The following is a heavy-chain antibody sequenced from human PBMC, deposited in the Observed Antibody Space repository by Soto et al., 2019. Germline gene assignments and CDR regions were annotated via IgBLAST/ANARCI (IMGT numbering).Heavy chain of an antibody. D-gene: IGHD2-2*01. CDR3: AKEKIIPSCYNWFDP. V-gene: IGHV3-23*01. Sequence: GSLRLSCAASGFIFSSYAMSWVRQAPGKGREWVSAISGSGGSTYYSDSVKGRFTISRDNSKNTLYLQMNSLKAEDTAVYYCAKEKIIPSCYNWFDPWGQGTLVTVSS. J-gene: IGHJ5*02. CDR1: GFIFSSYA. CDR2: ISGSGGST.